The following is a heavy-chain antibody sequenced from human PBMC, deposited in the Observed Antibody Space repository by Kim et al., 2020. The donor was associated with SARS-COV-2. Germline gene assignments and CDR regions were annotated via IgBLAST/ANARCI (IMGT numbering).Heavy chain of an antibody. J-gene: IGHJ6*02. CDR1: GFTFSSYA. V-gene: IGHV3-23*01. CDR3: AKFSASGHFYYGMAV. Sequence: GGSLRLSCAASGFTFSSYAMSWVRQAPGKGLEWVSGISGSGDSTYYADSVKGRFAMSRDNSKNTLYLQINSLRADDTAVYYCAKFSASGHFYYGMAVWGQGTPVTVPS. CDR2: ISGSGDST.